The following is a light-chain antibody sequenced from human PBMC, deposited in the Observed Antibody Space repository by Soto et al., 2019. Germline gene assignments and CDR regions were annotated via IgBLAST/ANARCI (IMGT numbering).Light chain of an antibody. V-gene: IGLV1-44*01. Sequence: QLVLTQPPSASGTPGQRVTISCSGSSSNIGSNTVNWYQQLPGTAPKLLIYNNNQRPSGVPDRFSGSKSGTSASLAISGLQSEDEADYYCAAWDVSLNGLVFGTGTKLTVL. CDR1: SSNIGSNT. CDR2: NNN. CDR3: AAWDVSLNGLV. J-gene: IGLJ1*01.